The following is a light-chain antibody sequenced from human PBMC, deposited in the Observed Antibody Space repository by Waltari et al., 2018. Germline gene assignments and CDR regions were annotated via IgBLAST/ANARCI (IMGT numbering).Light chain of an antibody. CDR2: AAS. V-gene: IGKV1-39*01. J-gene: IGKJ4*01. Sequence: EIKMTQSPSSLSASVGDRVTITCRASQSISNYLNWYQQKPEKAPKLLIYAASSLQSGVPSRFSGSGSGTDFTLTISSLQPEDFATYYCQQSYSTPRLTFGGGTKVEIK. CDR1: QSISNY. CDR3: QQSYSTPRLT.